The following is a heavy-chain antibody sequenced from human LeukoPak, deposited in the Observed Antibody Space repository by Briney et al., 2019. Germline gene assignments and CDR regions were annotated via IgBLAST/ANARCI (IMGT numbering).Heavy chain of an antibody. Sequence: GESLRLSCAASGFTFTTYWMSWVRQAPGKGLEWVANINQGGTEKYYVDSVKGRFTISRDNAKNSLYLQMNSLRVEDTAVYYCAKVAKYYYGSETYYFFEHWGQGTPVTASS. CDR1: GFTFTTYW. CDR2: INQGGTEK. CDR3: AKVAKYYYGSETYYFFEH. D-gene: IGHD3-10*01. V-gene: IGHV3-7*01. J-gene: IGHJ4*02.